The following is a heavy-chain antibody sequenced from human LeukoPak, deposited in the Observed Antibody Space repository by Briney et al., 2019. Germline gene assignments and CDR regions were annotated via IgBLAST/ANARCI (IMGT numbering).Heavy chain of an antibody. CDR2: IYSGGST. V-gene: IGHV3-66*02. J-gene: IGHJ3*02. Sequence: GGSPRLSCAASGFTVSSNYMSWVRQAPGKGLEWVSVIYSGGSTYYADSVKGRFTISRDNSKNTLYLQMNSLRAEDTAVYYCARDKRLSDAFDIWGQGTMVTVSS. CDR1: GFTVSSNY. CDR3: ARDKRLSDAFDI. D-gene: IGHD4/OR15-4a*01.